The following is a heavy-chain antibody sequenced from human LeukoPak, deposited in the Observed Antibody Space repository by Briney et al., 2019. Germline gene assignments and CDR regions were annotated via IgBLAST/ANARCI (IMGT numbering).Heavy chain of an antibody. J-gene: IGHJ6*03. CDR3: ARLRRDGYNYYYYYMDV. Sequence: PSETLSLTCTVSDDSITIYYWTWIRQPPGKGLEWIGYIDHTGITNYNPSLNSRVTISRDTSKNHFSLELSSATAADTAVYYCARLRRDGYNYYYYYMDVWGKGTTVTVSS. CDR1: DDSITIYY. V-gene: IGHV4-59*01. CDR2: IDHTGIT. D-gene: IGHD5-24*01.